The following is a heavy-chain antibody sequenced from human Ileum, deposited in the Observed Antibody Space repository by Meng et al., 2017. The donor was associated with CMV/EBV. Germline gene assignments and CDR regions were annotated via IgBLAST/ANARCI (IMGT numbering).Heavy chain of an antibody. CDR2: ISHDGTIT. CDR1: GFPFGSDV. D-gene: IGHD1-7*01. CDR3: ARDRNYIFDY. V-gene: IGHV3-74*03. J-gene: IGHJ4*02. Sequence: LSCAASGFPFGSDVMHWVRQAPGKGLVWVARISHDGTITTYVDSVKGRFTISRDNARNTLYLQMNSLRAEDTAVYYCARDRNYIFDYWGRGTLVTVSS.